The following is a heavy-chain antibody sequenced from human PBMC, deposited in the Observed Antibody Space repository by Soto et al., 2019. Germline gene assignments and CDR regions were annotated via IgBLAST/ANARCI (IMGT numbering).Heavy chain of an antibody. CDR2: IKEDGSEK. J-gene: IGHJ4*02. Sequence: GESLKISCAASGFTFSSRWMSWVRQAPGKGLEWVANIKEDGSEKYHVDSVKGRFTISRDNAKNSLYLQMNSLRVEDTAVYYCAKAGHWGQGTQVTVSS. CDR1: GFTFSSRW. V-gene: IGHV3-7*01. CDR3: AKAGH.